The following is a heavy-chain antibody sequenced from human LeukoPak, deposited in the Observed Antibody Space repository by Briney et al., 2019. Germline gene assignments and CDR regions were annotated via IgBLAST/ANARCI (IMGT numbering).Heavy chain of an antibody. CDR1: GYTFTSYG. D-gene: IGHD3-22*01. V-gene: IGHV1-18*01. CDR2: ISAYNGNT. J-gene: IGHJ4*02. CDR3: ARGIYQYYYDSSGFDY. Sequence: ASVKVSCRASGYTFTSYGISWVRQAPGQGLEWMGWISAYNGNTNYAQKLQGRVTMTTDTSTSTAYMELRSLRSDDTAVYYCARGIYQYYYDSSGFDYWGQGTLVTVSS.